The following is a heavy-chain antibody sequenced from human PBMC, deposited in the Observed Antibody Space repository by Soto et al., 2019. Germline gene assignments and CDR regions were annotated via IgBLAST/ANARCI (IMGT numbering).Heavy chain of an antibody. J-gene: IGHJ6*02. D-gene: IGHD1-1*01. CDR3: ARWPPRPPGTRVTVAEYYGMDV. CDR1: GYTFTSYD. Sequence: ASVKVSCKASGYTFTSYDINWVRQATGQGLEWMGWMNPNSGNTGYAQKFQGRVTMTRNTSINTAYMEMSSLRSEDTAVYCCARWPPRPPGTRVTVAEYYGMDVWGQGTTVTVSS. V-gene: IGHV1-8*01. CDR2: MNPNSGNT.